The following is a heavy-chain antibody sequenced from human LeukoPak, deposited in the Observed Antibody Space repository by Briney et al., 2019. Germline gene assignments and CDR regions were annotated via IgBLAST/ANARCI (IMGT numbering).Heavy chain of an antibody. CDR3: VRDYSNFVQGD. V-gene: IGHV4-39*02. CDR1: GDSISSSHYY. CDR2: IYSGGET. Sequence: PSETLSLTCTVSGDSISSSHYYWGWVRQSPGKGLEWIGSIYSGGETHYNPSLNSRVTIFLDTSKNRFSLNLISVTATDTAVYYCVRDYSNFVQGDWGQGTLVTVSS. D-gene: IGHD4-11*01. J-gene: IGHJ4*02.